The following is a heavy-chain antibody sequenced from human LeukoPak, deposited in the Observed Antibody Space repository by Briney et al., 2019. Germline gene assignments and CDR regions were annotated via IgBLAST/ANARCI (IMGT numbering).Heavy chain of an antibody. D-gene: IGHD2-8*01. CDR1: GYTFTSYG. V-gene: IGHV1-18*01. CDR2: ISAYNGNT. J-gene: IGHJ6*02. Sequence: GASVKVSCKASGYTFTSYGISWVRQAPGQGLEWMGWISAYNGNTNYAQKLQGRVTMTTDTSTSTAYMELRSLRSDDTAVYYCARLPCTIGVCAYYCYVMDVWGQGTTVTVSS. CDR3: ARLPCTIGVCAYYCYVMDV.